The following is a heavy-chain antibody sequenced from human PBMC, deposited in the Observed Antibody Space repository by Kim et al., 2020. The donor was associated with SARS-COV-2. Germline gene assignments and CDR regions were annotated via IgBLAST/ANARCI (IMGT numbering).Heavy chain of an antibody. CDR3: ARDSRHGWAAAGLHYFGY. Sequence: GGSLRLFCAASGFTFSDYYMSWIRQAPGKGLEWVSYISSSGSTIYYADSVKGRFTISRDNAKNSLYLQMNSLRAEDTAVYYCARDSRHGWAAAGLHYFGYWGQGTLVTVSS. CDR1: GFTFSDYY. CDR2: ISSSGSTI. J-gene: IGHJ4*02. V-gene: IGHV3-11*01. D-gene: IGHD6-13*01.